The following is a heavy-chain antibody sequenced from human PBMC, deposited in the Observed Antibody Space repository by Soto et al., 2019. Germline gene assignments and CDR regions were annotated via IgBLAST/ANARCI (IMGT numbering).Heavy chain of an antibody. Sequence: EVQLVESGGGLVQPGGSLKLSCAASGFTFSGSAMHWVRQASGKGLEWVGRIRSKANSYATAYAASVKGRFTISRDDSKNTAYLQMNSLKTEDTAVYYCTSPFSVQVREYSGSSTGMDVWGQGTTVTVSS. CDR2: IRSKANSYAT. V-gene: IGHV3-73*02. CDR3: TSPFSVQVREYSGSSTGMDV. D-gene: IGHD6-6*01. CDR1: GFTFSGSA. J-gene: IGHJ6*02.